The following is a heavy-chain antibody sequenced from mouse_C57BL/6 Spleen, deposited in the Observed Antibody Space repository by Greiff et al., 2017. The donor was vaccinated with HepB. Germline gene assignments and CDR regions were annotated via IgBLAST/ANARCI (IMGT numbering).Heavy chain of an antibody. D-gene: IGHD1-1*01. J-gene: IGHJ1*03. Sequence: VQLKQSGPELVKPGASVKIPCKASGYTFTDYNMDWVKQSHGKSLEWIGDINPNNGGTIYNQKFKGKATLTVDKSSSTAYMELRSLTSEDTAVYYCARCGSSYWYFDVWGTGTTVTVSS. CDR3: ARCGSSYWYFDV. CDR2: INPNNGGT. CDR1: GYTFTDYN. V-gene: IGHV1-18*01.